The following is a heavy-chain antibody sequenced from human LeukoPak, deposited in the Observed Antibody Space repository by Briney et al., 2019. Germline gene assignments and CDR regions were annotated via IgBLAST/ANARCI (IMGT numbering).Heavy chain of an antibody. CDR1: GYTFTGYY. V-gene: IGHV1-69*02. CDR2: IIPILGIA. CDR3: ATSSGDRGWYFDL. Sequence: ASVKVSCKASGYTFTGYYMHWVRQAPGQGLEWMGRIIPILGIANYAQKFQGRVTITADKSTSTAYMELSSLRSEDTAVYYCATSSGDRGWYFDLWGRGTLVTVSS. J-gene: IGHJ2*01. D-gene: IGHD7-27*01.